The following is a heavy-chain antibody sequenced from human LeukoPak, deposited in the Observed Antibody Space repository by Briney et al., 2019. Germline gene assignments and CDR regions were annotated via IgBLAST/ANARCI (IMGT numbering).Heavy chain of an antibody. Sequence: PSETLSLTCTVSGGSISGYYWSWIRQPPGKGLEWIGYIYYSGSTNYNPSLKSRVTISVDTSKNQFSLKLSSVTAADTAVYYCARVSRGWLQYDYFDYWGQGTLVTVSS. D-gene: IGHD5-24*01. V-gene: IGHV4-59*01. CDR2: IYYSGST. CDR3: ARVSRGWLQYDYFDY. CDR1: GGSISGYY. J-gene: IGHJ4*02.